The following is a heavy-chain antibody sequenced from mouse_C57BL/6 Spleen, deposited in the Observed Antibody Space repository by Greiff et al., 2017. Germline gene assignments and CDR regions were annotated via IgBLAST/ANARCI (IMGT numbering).Heavy chain of an antibody. V-gene: IGHV10-3*01. CDR1: GFTFTTYA. CDR3: VRDGDSWFAY. CDR2: ISSKSSNYAT. Sequence: EVHLVESGGGLVQPKGSLKLSCAASGFTFTTYAMHWVSQAPGKGLEWVAGISSKSSNYATYYADSVKDRFTISRYDSQSMLDLRMNNLKTEATALYACVRDGDSWFAYWGQGTLVTVSA. J-gene: IGHJ3*01. D-gene: IGHD2-13*01.